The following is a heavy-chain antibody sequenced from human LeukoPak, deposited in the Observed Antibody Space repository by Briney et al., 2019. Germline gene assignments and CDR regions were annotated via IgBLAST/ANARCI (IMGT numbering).Heavy chain of an antibody. V-gene: IGHV4-4*07. CDR3: ARSRWFDP. Sequence: SETLSLTCTVSGGSISSYYWSWIRQPTGKGLDWIGRIYTSGSTNYDPSLKSRVSISVDTSKNQFSLKLTSVTAADTAVYYCARSRWFDPWGQGTLVTVSS. CDR2: IYTSGST. CDR1: GGSISSYY. J-gene: IGHJ5*02.